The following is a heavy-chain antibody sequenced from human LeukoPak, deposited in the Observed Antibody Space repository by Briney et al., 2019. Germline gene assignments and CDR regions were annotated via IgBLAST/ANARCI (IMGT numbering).Heavy chain of an antibody. J-gene: IGHJ6*02. Sequence: SETLSLTCAVSADSFSSHYWTWIRQSPGKGLEWIGYISYIGSTNYNPSLKSRVTFSIDTSKNQFSLKLSSVTAADTAVYYCARDSKAAAGKYYYYYGMDVWGQGTTVTVSS. D-gene: IGHD6-13*01. CDR3: ARDSKAAAGKYYYYYGMDV. CDR2: ISYIGST. CDR1: ADSFSSHY. V-gene: IGHV4-59*11.